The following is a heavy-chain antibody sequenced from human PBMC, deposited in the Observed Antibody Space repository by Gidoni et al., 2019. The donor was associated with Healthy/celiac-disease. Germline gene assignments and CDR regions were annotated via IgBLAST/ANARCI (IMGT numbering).Heavy chain of an antibody. D-gene: IGHD3-3*01. Sequence: QVQLVQSGAEVKKPGASVKVSCKASGSTFTSYDINWVRQATGQGLEWMGWMNPNSGNTGYAQKFQGRVTMTRNTSISTAYMELSSLRSEDTAVYYCARGRRYYDFWSGYYPLDYWGQGTLVTVSS. V-gene: IGHV1-8*01. CDR3: ARGRRYYDFWSGYYPLDY. J-gene: IGHJ4*02. CDR2: MNPNSGNT. CDR1: GSTFTSYD.